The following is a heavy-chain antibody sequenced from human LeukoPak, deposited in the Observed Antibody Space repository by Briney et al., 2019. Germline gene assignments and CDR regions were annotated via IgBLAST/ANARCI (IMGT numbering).Heavy chain of an antibody. J-gene: IGHJ6*03. V-gene: IGHV4-59*01. CDR3: ARDLGGAPYYYYYMDV. Sequence: SETLSLTCIVSGGSISNYYWNWVRQPPGKGLEWIGYIYSNGITSYNPSLKSRVTISLDTSKKQFSLMLTSVTAADTAVYYCARDLGGAPYYYYYMDVWGKGTTVTVSS. CDR1: GGSISNYY. CDR2: IYSNGIT.